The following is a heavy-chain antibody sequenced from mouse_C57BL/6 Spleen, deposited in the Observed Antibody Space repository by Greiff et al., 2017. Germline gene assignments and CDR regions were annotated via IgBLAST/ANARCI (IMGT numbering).Heavy chain of an antibody. V-gene: IGHV1-64*01. CDR3: ARKDSYYYGSNCWYCDV. Sequence: QVQLQQPGAELVKPGASVKLSCKASGYTFTSYWMHWVKQRPGQGLEWIGMIHPKSGSTNYNEKFKSKATLTVDKSSSTAYMQPSSLTSEDSTVYYCARKDSYYYGSNCWYCDVWGTGTTVTVSS. CDR1: GYTFTSYW. CDR2: IHPKSGST. J-gene: IGHJ1*03. D-gene: IGHD1-1*01.